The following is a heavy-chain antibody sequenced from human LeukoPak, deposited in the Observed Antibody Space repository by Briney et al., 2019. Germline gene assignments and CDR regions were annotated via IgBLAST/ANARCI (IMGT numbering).Heavy chain of an antibody. D-gene: IGHD5-12*01. J-gene: IGHJ4*02. CDR3: ARHSQWLRKYYFDY. CDR2: TIPIFGTA. Sequence: SVKVSCKASGGTFSSYANSWVRQAPGQGLEWMGGTIPIFGTANYAQKFQGRVTITTDESTSTAYMELSSLRSEDTAVYYCARHSQWLRKYYFDYWGQGTLVTVSS. CDR1: GGTFSSYA. V-gene: IGHV1-69*05.